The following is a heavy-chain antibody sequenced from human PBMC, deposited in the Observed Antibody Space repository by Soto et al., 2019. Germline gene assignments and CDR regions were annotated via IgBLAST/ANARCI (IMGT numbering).Heavy chain of an antibody. D-gene: IGHD6-19*01. CDR1: GYTFTSYY. CDR3: ARDHSSGCYYFDY. V-gene: IGHV1-46*01. J-gene: IGHJ4*02. CDR2: INPSGGST. Sequence: ASVKVSCKASGYTFTSYYMHWVRQAPGQGIERMGIINPSGGSTTYAQRFQGRVTMTRDTSTSTVYMELSSLRSDDSAMFYCARDHSSGCYYFDYWGQGTLVTVSS.